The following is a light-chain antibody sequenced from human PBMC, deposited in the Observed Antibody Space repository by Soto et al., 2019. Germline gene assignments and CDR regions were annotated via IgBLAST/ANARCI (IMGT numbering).Light chain of an antibody. CDR1: SSDIGGYNY. CDR2: DVS. CDR3: ASYASSNTVL. Sequence: QSVLTQPASVSGSPGQSITISCTGTSSDIGGYNYVSRYQQHPGKAPKLMIYDVSDRPSGVSNRFSGSKSGNTASLTISGLQAEDEADYYCASYASSNTVLFGGGTKLTVL. V-gene: IGLV2-14*03. J-gene: IGLJ2*01.